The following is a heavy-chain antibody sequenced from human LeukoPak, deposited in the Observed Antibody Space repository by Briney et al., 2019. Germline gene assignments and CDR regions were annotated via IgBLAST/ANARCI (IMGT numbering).Heavy chain of an antibody. CDR2: MYYTVST. J-gene: IGHJ6*03. CDR3: ASPGNHYHYMDV. Sequence: KPSETLSLTCTVSGDSISSSVYYWTWIRYTPGKELEWIGTMYYTVSTYYSPSLKSRVTISVDTSMNQFSLKLTSVTAADTAVYYCASPGNHYHYMDVWGKGSTVTVSS. V-gene: IGHV4-39*07. D-gene: IGHD1-14*01. CDR1: GDSISSSVYY.